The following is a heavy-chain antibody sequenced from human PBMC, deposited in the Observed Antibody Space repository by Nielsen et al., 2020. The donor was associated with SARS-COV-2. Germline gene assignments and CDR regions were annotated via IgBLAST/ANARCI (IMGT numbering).Heavy chain of an antibody. Sequence: ASVQVSYKGSGFTFSRHDHGITWVRQAPGHGLEWLGWVSAYNGNTNNAQKFQGRVTMTIDTSTSTAYVELRSLRSDDTAVYYCATGLGSGYYNYWGQGSLVTVSS. D-gene: IGHD6-25*01. V-gene: IGHV1-18*04. CDR1: GFTFSRHD. J-gene: IGHJ4*02. CDR2: VSAYNGNT. CDR3: ATGLGSGYYNY.